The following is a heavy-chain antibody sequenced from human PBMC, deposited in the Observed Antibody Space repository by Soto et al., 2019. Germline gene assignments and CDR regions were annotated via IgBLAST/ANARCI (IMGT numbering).Heavy chain of an antibody. D-gene: IGHD2-2*01. CDR1: GGSFSGYY. CDR2: INHSGST. V-gene: IGHV4-34*01. Sequence: PSETLSLTCAVYGGSFSGYYWSWIRQPPGKWLEWIGEINHSGSTNYNPSLKSRVTISVDTSKNQFSLKLSSVTAADTAVYYCARGGEVPAAMTHKYNWFDPWGQGXLVTVYS. J-gene: IGHJ5*02. CDR3: ARGGEVPAAMTHKYNWFDP.